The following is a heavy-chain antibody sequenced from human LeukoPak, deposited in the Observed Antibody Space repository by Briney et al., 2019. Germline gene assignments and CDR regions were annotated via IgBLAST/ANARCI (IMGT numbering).Heavy chain of an antibody. CDR2: ISGTGASI. J-gene: IGHJ4*02. CDR1: GFTFSIYG. D-gene: IGHD4-17*01. V-gene: IGHV3-23*01. CDR3: AKGHGDWAGNYFDY. Sequence: GGSLRLSCAASGFTFSIYGMNWVRQAPGKGLEWVSAISGTGASIHYADSVKGRFTISRDNSKNTLYLQIHTLRAEDTAIHYCAKGHGDWAGNYFDYWGQGTLVSVSS.